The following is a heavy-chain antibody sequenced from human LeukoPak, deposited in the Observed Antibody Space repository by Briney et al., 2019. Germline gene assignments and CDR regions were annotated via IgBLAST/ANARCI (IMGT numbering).Heavy chain of an antibody. CDR3: ARPGVRAFDI. CDR2: INHSGST. V-gene: IGHV4-34*01. D-gene: IGHD3-10*01. Sequence: SETLSLTCAVYGGSFSGYYWSWIRQPPGKGLEWNGEINHSGSTNYNPSLKSRVTISVDTSKNQFSLKRSSVTAADTAVYYCARPGVRAFDIWGQGTMVTVSS. CDR1: GGSFSGYY. J-gene: IGHJ3*02.